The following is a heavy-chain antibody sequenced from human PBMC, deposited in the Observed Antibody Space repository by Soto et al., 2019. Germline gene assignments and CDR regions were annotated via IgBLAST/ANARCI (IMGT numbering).Heavy chain of an antibody. CDR2: ISWNRGSI. J-gene: IGHJ5*02. D-gene: IGHD3-3*01. V-gene: IGHV3-9*01. CDR1: GFTFDDYA. CDR3: AKEVIIGGAAGWFDP. Sequence: EVQLVESGGGLVQPGRSLRLSCAASGFTFDDYAMHWVRQAPGKGLEWVSGISWNRGSIGYADSVKGRFTISRDNAKHSLYLKMNSLRAEDRALYYCAKEVIIGGAAGWFDPWGQGTLVTVSS.